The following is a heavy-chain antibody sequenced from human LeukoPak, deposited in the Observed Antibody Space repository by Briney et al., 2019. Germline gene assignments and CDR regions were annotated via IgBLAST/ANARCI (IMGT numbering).Heavy chain of an antibody. D-gene: IGHD3-16*01. J-gene: IGHJ5*02. Sequence: GGSLRLSCAASGFSFSTYAMSWVRQAPGKGLDWVSMIYSGGSTNYADSVKGRFTISRDSSKNTLYLQMNSLRAEDTAVYYCVTRLAWGQGTLVTVSS. CDR1: GFSFSTYA. CDR3: VTRLA. CDR2: IYSGGST. V-gene: IGHV3-53*01.